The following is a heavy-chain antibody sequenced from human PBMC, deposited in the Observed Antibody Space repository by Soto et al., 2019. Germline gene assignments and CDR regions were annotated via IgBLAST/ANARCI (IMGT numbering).Heavy chain of an antibody. CDR1: GFTFSDHY. CDR2: IRNKANNYAT. CDR3: ARTIEYSSSFGVRYFDY. Sequence: GGSLRLSCAASGFTFSDHYMDWVRQAPGKGLEWVGRIRNKANNYATEYAASVKGRFTISRDDSKNSLYLQMNSLETEDTAVYYCARTIEYSSSFGVRYFDYWGQGTLVTVSS. V-gene: IGHV3-72*01. D-gene: IGHD6-6*01. J-gene: IGHJ4*02.